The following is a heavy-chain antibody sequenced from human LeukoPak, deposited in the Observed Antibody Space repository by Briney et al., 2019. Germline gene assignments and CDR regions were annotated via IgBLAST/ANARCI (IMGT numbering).Heavy chain of an antibody. CDR1: GYTFTSYD. CDR2: MNPNSGNT. Sequence: ASVKVSCKASGYTFTSYDINWVRQATGQGLEWMGWMNPNSGNTGYAQKFQGRVTMTRNTSISTAYMELSSLRAEDTAGYYCARVYCSGGSCYFDYWGQGNLVTVSS. J-gene: IGHJ4*02. CDR3: ARVYCSGGSCYFDY. V-gene: IGHV1-8*01. D-gene: IGHD2-15*01.